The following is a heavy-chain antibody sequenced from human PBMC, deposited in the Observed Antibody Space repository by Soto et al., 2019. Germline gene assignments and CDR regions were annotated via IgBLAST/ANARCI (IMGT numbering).Heavy chain of an antibody. CDR3: ARHEPPLLKDQFDTRGFYPPKYYLYF. J-gene: IGHJ4*02. Sequence: GESLKISCKAFGYSFTNYWIGWVRQMPGKGLEWMGVIYPDDSDTRYSPSFQGQVTISADKSISTAYLQWSSLKVSDTAMYYCARHEPPLLKDQFDTRGFYPPKYYLYFWGQGTLVTVSS. CDR1: GYSFTNYW. D-gene: IGHD3-22*01. V-gene: IGHV5-51*01. CDR2: IYPDDSDT.